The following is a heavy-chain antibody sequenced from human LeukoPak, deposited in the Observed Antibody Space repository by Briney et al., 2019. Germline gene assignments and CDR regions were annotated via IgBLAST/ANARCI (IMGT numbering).Heavy chain of an antibody. J-gene: IGHJ4*02. D-gene: IGHD5-18*01. CDR3: ARRVLRRLDSDYFDY. Sequence: PSETLSLTCTVSGGSISSYYWSWIRQPPGKGLEWIRYIYTSGSTNYNPSLKSRVTISVDTSKNQFSLKLSSVTAADTAVYYCARRVLRRLDSDYFDYWGQGTLVTVSS. V-gene: IGHV4-4*09. CDR2: IYTSGST. CDR1: GGSISSYY.